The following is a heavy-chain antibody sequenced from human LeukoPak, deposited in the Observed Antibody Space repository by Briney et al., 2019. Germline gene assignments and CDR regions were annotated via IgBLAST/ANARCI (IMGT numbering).Heavy chain of an antibody. CDR3: VRGLYTSDSY. D-gene: IGHD6-19*01. Sequence: SETLSLTCAVSGGSLSSNNWWSWVRQPPGKGLEWIGEISHSGRTNYNPSLKSRVTMSVDKSKDQLSLALSTVTAADTAVYYCVRGLYTSDSYWGQGNLVTVSS. CDR2: ISHSGRT. CDR1: GGSLSSNNW. V-gene: IGHV4-4*02. J-gene: IGHJ4*02.